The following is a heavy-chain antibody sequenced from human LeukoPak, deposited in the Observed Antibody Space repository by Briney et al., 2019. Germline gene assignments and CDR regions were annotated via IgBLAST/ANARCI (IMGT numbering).Heavy chain of an antibody. CDR3: ARFHLDGFWSGFHGMDV. D-gene: IGHD3-3*01. V-gene: IGHV3-21*01. CDR1: GFTFNSYS. CDR2: ISSSSRYI. J-gene: IGHJ6*02. Sequence: GGSLRLSCAASGFTFNSYSMNWVRQAPGKGLEWVSSISSSSRYIYYADSVKGRFTISRDNAKNSLYLQMNSLRAEDTAVYYCARFHLDGFWSGFHGMDVWGQGTSVTVSS.